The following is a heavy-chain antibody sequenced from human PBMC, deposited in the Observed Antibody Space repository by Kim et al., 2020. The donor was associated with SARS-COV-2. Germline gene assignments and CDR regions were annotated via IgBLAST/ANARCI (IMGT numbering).Heavy chain of an antibody. CDR2: TRNKINSYTT. CDR1: GFTFSDHY. J-gene: IGHJ6*02. CDR3: GRAGDYGGYYYAMDV. V-gene: IGHV3-72*01. Sequence: GGSLRLSCAASGFTFSDHYMDWVRQAPGKGLEWVGRTRNKINSYTTEYAASVKGRFTISRDESENSVFLQMNNLKIEDTAVYYCGRAGDYGGYYYAMDVWGQGTTVTVFS. D-gene: IGHD3-10*01.